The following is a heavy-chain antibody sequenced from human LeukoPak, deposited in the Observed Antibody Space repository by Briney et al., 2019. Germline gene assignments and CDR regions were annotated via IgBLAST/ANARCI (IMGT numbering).Heavy chain of an antibody. J-gene: IGHJ4*02. CDR3: AKDLRSAGVTAIREFDY. CDR2: ISGSGGST. CDR1: GFTFSSYA. D-gene: IGHD2-21*02. Sequence: GGSLRLSCAASGFTFSSYAMSWVRQAPGKGLEWVSAISGSGGSTCYADSVKGRFTISRDNFKNTLYLQMNSLRAEDTAVYYCAKDLRSAGVTAIREFDYWGQGTLVTVSS. V-gene: IGHV3-23*01.